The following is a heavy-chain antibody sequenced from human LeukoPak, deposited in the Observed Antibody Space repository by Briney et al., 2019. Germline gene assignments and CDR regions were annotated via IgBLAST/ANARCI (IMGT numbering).Heavy chain of an antibody. Sequence: GASVKVSCQASGGTFSSYAISWVRQAPGQGLEWVGGIIPIFGTANYAQKFQGRVTVTRDTSTSTVHMELSGLRSEDTAVYYCARDQEGFDYWGQGTLDTVSS. V-gene: IGHV1-69*05. CDR3: ARDQEGFDY. CDR2: IIPIFGTA. CDR1: GGTFSSYA. J-gene: IGHJ4*02.